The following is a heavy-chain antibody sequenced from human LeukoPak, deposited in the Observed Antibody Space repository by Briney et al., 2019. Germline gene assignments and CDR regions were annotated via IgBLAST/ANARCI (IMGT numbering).Heavy chain of an antibody. CDR3: AREAYYYDSSGLNGNAFDI. CDR1: GGSISRGSYY. CDR2: IYTSGST. J-gene: IGHJ3*02. D-gene: IGHD3-22*01. V-gene: IGHV4-61*02. Sequence: KASQTLSLTCTVSGGSISRGSYYWSWTRQPAGKGLEWIGRIYTSGSTHYNPSLKTRVTISVDTSKNQFSLKLSSVTAADTAVYYCAREAYYYDSSGLNGNAFDIWGQGTMVTVSS.